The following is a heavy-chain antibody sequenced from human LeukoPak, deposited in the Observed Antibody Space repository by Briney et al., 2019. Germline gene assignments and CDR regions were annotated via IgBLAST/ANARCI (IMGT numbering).Heavy chain of an antibody. CDR2: IRYDGSNK. J-gene: IGHJ4*02. CDR3: AKGPYSNYPPFDY. CDR1: GFTFSSYG. Sequence: GGSLRLSCAASGFTFSSYGMHWVRQAPGKGLEWVAFIRYDGSNKYYADSVKGRFTISRDNSKDTLYLQMNSLRAEDTAVYCCAKGPYSNYPPFDYWGQGTLVTVSS. V-gene: IGHV3-30*02. D-gene: IGHD4-11*01.